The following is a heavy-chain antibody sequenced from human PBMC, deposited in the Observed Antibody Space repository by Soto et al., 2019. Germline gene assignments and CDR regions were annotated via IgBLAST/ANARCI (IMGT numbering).Heavy chain of an antibody. D-gene: IGHD6-13*01. CDR2: IDPSDSYT. J-gene: IGHJ5*02. CDR1: GYSFTSYW. V-gene: IGHV5-10-1*01. Sequence: EVQLVQSGAEVKKPGESLRISCKGSGYSFTSYWINWVRQMPGKGLEWMGRIDPSDSYTNYSPSFQGHVTISADKSISTAYLQWGSLKAADTAMYYCARRAAAGSWFDPWGQGTLVTVSP. CDR3: ARRAAAGSWFDP.